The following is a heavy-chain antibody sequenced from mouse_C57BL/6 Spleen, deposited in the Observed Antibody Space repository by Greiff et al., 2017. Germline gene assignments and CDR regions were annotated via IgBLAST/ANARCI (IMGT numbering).Heavy chain of an antibody. CDR1: GFTFSNYW. D-gene: IGHD2-2*01. Sequence: DVQLQESGGGLVQPGGSMKLSCVASGFTFSNYWMNWVRQSPEKGLEWVAQIRLKSDNYATHYAESVKGRFTISRDDSKSSVYLQMNNLRAEDTGIYYCTGCYGYSYYYAMDYWGQGTSVTVSS. V-gene: IGHV6-3*01. CDR3: TGCYGYSYYYAMDY. CDR2: IRLKSDNYAT. J-gene: IGHJ4*01.